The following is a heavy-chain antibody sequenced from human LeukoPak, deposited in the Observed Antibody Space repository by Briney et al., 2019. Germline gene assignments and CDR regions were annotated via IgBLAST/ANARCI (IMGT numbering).Heavy chain of an antibody. V-gene: IGHV4-59*01. Sequence: PSETLSLTCTVSGGSISSYYWSWIRQPPGNGLEWIGYIYYSGITNYNPSLKSRVTMSVDTSKNQFSLNLSSVTAADTAVYYCARGASSRTFSDAFDVWGQGTMVTVSS. D-gene: IGHD2-2*01. CDR2: IYYSGIT. CDR1: GGSISSYY. J-gene: IGHJ3*01. CDR3: ARGASSRTFSDAFDV.